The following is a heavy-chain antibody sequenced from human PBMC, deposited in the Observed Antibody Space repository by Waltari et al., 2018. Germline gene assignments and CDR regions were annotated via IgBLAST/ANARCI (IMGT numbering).Heavy chain of an antibody. J-gene: IGHJ4*02. CDR1: GVPVCSSY. CDR3: AKGTIYAGALDY. V-gene: IGHV3-53*02. CDR2: LSAGGDT. Sequence: EVHLVETGGGLIQPGGSLRLPCSVSGVPVCSSYMSWVRQAPGKGLEWVSYLSAGGDTYFAGSLQGRVTISRDDSKNSLFLQMNSLSAADTAVYYCAKGTIYAGALDYWGQGALVTVSS. D-gene: IGHD3-16*01.